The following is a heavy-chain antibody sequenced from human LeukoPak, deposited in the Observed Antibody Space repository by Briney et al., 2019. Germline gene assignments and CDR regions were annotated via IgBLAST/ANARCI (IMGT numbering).Heavy chain of an antibody. CDR2: ISAYNGNT. J-gene: IGHJ4*02. CDR3: ARDSEIYYYDSSGY. CDR1: GYTFTSYG. V-gene: IGHV1-18*01. Sequence: EASVKVSCKASGYTFTSYGISWVRQAPGQGLEWMGWISAYNGNTNYAQKLQGRVTMTTDTSTSTAYMELRSLRSDDTAVYYCARDSEIYYYDSSGYWGQGTLVTVSS. D-gene: IGHD3-22*01.